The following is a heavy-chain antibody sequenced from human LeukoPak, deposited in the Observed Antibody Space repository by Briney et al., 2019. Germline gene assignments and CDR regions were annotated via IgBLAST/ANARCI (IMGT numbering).Heavy chain of an antibody. CDR2: INHSGST. CDR1: GGSFSGYY. J-gene: IGHJ4*02. V-gene: IGHV4-34*01. CDR3: AYPSRSLDY. Sequence: SETLSLTCAVYGGSFSGYYWSWIRQPPGKGPEWIGEINHSGSTNYNPSLKSRVTISVDTSKNQFSLKLSSVTAADTAVYYCAYPSRSLDYWGQGTLVTVSS. D-gene: IGHD3-10*01.